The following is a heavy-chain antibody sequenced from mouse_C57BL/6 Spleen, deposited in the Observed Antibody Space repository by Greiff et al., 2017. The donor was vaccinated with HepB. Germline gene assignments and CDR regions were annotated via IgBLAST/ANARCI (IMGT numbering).Heavy chain of an antibody. D-gene: IGHD2-3*01. CDR3: ARDGFYAMDD. CDR2: IYPGDGDT. V-gene: IGHV1-82*01. Sequence: VQLQESGPELVKPGASVKISCKASGYAFSSSWMNWVKQRPGKGLEWIGRIYPGDGDTNYNGKFKGKATLTADTSSSTAYMQLSSLTSEDSAVYFCARDGFYAMDDWGQGTSVTVSS. J-gene: IGHJ4*01. CDR1: GYAFSSSW.